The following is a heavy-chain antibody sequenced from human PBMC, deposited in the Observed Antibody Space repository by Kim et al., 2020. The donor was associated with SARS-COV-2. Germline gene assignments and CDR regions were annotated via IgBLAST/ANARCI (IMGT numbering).Heavy chain of an antibody. Sequence: GGSLRLSCAASGFTFSSYGMHWVRQAPGKGLEWVAAISYDGSNKNYADSVKGRFTISRDNSKNTLYLQMNSLRGEDTAVYYCARDFDGYSSGWNYYYYGMDVWGQGAAVTVS. J-gene: IGHJ6*02. D-gene: IGHD6-19*01. CDR1: GFTFSSYG. V-gene: IGHV3-33*05. CDR3: ARDFDGYSSGWNYYYYGMDV. CDR2: ISYDGSNK.